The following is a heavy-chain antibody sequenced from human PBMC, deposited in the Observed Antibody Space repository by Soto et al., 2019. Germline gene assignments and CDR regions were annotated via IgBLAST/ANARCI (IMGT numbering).Heavy chain of an antibody. D-gene: IGHD4-17*01. CDR2: ISWNSGSI. CDR1: GFTFDDYA. J-gene: IGHJ4*02. V-gene: IGHV3-9*01. CDR3: AKDLTTVTTLVDY. Sequence: GGSLRLSCAASGFTFDDYAMHWVRQAPGKGLEWVSGISWNSGSIGYADSVKGRFTISRDNAKNSLYLQMNSLRAEDTALYYCAKDLTTVTTLVDYWGQGTLVTVSS.